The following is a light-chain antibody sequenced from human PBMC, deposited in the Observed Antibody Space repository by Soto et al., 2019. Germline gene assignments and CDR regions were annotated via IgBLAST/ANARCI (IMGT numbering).Light chain of an antibody. CDR1: QSITTW. Sequence: DIQMTQSPSTLSASVGDRVTITCRASQSITTWLAWYQQKPGKDPKLLIYKATNLQSGVPSRFSGSGSGTEFSLTISSLQPEDFAIYDCQQYNDYQYTFGQGTKLEIK. CDR3: QQYNDYQYT. CDR2: KAT. J-gene: IGKJ2*01. V-gene: IGKV1-5*03.